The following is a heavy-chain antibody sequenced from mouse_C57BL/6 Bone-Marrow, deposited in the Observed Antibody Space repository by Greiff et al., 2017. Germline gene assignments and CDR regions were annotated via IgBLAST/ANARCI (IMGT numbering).Heavy chain of an antibody. D-gene: IGHD2-3*01. V-gene: IGHV6-6*01. Sequence: EVKLEESGGGLVQPGGSMKLSCAASGFTFSDAWMDWVRQSPEKGLEWVAEIRNKANNHATYYAESVKGRFTISREDSKSSLYLQMNSLRAEDTGIYYCTRRGYYVRSYWYFDVWGTGTTVTVSS. CDR1: GFTFSDAW. J-gene: IGHJ1*03. CDR3: TRRGYYVRSYWYFDV. CDR2: IRNKANNHAT.